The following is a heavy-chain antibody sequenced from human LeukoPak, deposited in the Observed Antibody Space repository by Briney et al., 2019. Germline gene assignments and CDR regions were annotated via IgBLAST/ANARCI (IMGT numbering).Heavy chain of an antibody. D-gene: IGHD1-26*01. V-gene: IGHV4-59*01. CDR2: INYSGST. CDR3: ARGRAATPFDY. J-gene: IGHJ4*02. CDR1: GGSTSSYY. Sequence: SETLSLTCTVYGGSTSSYYWNWIRQPPGKGMEWNGYINYSGSTKHKPSLKSRVSISVDTSKNQFSLKLSSVTAADTGVYYCARGRAATPFDYWGQGTLVTVSS.